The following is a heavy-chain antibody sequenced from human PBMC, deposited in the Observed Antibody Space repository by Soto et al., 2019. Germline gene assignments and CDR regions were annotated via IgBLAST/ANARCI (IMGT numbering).Heavy chain of an antibody. Sequence: SETLSLTCAVSGGSISSGCYSWSCIRQPPGKGLEWLGYIYHSGSTFYSPSLKSRVTISVDRSKNHFSLKLNSVTAADTAMYYCARAGYSGYDLTFDYWGQGALVTVSS. CDR1: GGSISSGCYS. V-gene: IGHV4-30-2*01. J-gene: IGHJ4*02. CDR3: ARAGYSGYDLTFDY. D-gene: IGHD5-12*01. CDR2: IYHSGST.